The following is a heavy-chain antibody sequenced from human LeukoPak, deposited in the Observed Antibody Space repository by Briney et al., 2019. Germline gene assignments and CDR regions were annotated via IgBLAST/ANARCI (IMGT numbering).Heavy chain of an antibody. CDR3: ARHRPYCSSTSCYQGWFDP. CDR2: IYPGDSDT. CDR1: GYSFTSYW. D-gene: IGHD2-2*01. J-gene: IGHJ5*02. V-gene: IGHV5-51*01. Sequence: HGESLKISCKGSGYSFTSYWIGWVRQMPGKGLEWMGIIYPGDSDTRYSPSFQVQVTISADKSISTAYLQWSSLKASDTAMYYCARHRPYCSSTSCYQGWFDPWGQGTLVTVSS.